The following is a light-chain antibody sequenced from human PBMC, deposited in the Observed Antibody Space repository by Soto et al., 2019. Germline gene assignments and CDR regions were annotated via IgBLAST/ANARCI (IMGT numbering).Light chain of an antibody. CDR1: RRVSSTY. Sequence: EIVLTQSPGTLSLSPGDSATLSCRASRRVSSTYLAWYQQKPGQAPRLLISGASNTATGVSARFSGSGSGTEFTLTISSLQSEDFAVYYCLQYHYWWTFGQGTKVEIK. CDR2: GAS. CDR3: LQYHYWWT. J-gene: IGKJ1*01. V-gene: IGKV3-15*01.